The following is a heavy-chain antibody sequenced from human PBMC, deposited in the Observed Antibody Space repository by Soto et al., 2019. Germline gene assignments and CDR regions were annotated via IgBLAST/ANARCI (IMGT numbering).Heavy chain of an antibody. J-gene: IGHJ4*02. CDR2: INHSGST. CDR3: ARSARNIAAIDY. D-gene: IGHD6-13*01. V-gene: IGHV4-34*01. Sequence: SETLSLTCAVYGGSFSGYYWSWIRQPPGKGLEWIGEINHSGSTNYNPSLKSRVTISVDTSKNQFSLKRSSVTAADTAVYYCARSARNIAAIDYWGQGTLVTVSS. CDR1: GGSFSGYY.